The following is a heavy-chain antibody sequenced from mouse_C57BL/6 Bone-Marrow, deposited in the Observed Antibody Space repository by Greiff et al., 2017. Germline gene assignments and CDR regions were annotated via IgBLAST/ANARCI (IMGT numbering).Heavy chain of an antibody. D-gene: IGHD2-1*01. CDR1: GFTFSSYA. J-gene: IGHJ3*01. Sequence: EVKLVESGAGLVKPGGSLKLSCAASGFTFSSYAMSWVRQTPEKRLEWVAYISSGGDYIYYADHGNGRVPLSRDNDRYTLYLQMSSLKSEDTAMYYCTIEGSYYPALFAYWGQGTLVTVSA. V-gene: IGHV5-9-1*02. CDR2: ISSGGDYI. CDR3: TIEGSYYPALFAY.